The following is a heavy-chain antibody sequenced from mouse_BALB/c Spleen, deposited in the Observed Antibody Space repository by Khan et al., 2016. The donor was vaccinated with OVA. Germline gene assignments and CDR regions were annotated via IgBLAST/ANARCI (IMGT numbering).Heavy chain of an antibody. CDR3: AKFTPDYYSMDY. J-gene: IGHJ4*01. CDR1: GFSLSSYG. D-gene: IGHD1-1*01. CDR2: IWGDGST. Sequence: QVQLQQSGPGLVAPSESLSITCTVSGFSLSSYGVNWVRQPPGKGLEWLGVIWGDGSTNYHSGLKSRLTTNKDNSKSQVFLKLNSLQTYDTATYYCAKFTPDYYSMDYWGQGTSVTVSS. V-gene: IGHV2-3*01.